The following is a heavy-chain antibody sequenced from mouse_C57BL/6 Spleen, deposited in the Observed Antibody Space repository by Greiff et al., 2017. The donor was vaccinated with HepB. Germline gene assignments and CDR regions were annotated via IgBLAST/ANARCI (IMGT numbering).Heavy chain of an antibody. CDR1: GYTFTGYW. Sequence: QVQLQQSGAELMKPGASVKLSCKATGYTFTGYWIEWVKQRPGHGLEWIGEILPGSGSTNYNEKFKGKATFTADTSSNTAYMQRSSLTTEDSAIYYCARDLHYYGSSHWYFDVWGTGTTVTVSS. V-gene: IGHV1-9*01. J-gene: IGHJ1*03. CDR3: ARDLHYYGSSHWYFDV. CDR2: ILPGSGST. D-gene: IGHD1-1*01.